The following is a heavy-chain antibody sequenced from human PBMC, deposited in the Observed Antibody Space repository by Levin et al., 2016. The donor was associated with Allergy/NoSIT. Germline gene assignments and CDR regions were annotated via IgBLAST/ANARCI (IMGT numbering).Heavy chain of an antibody. Sequence: WIRQPPGKGLEWVAVIWYNGSNKYYLESVKGRFTISRDNSKNTLYLQMDSLRDGDTAVYYCARGAGRGGYSKLDYWGQGTLVTVSS. CDR3: ARGAGRGGYSKLDY. D-gene: IGHD2-21*01. CDR2: IWYNGSNK. V-gene: IGHV3-33*01. J-gene: IGHJ4*02.